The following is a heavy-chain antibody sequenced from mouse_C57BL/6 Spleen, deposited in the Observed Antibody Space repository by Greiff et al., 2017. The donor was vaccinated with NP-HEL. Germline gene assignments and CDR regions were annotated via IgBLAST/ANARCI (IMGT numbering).Heavy chain of an antibody. CDR1: GFTFSSYA. D-gene: IGHD1-1*01. J-gene: IGHJ1*03. CDR3: ARGGTTVVNWYFDV. CDR2: ISDGGSYT. Sequence: DVQLVESGGGLVKPGGSLKLSCAASGFTFSSYAMSWVRQTPEKRLEWVATISDGGSYTYYPDNVKGRFTISRDNAKNNLYLQMSHLKSEDTAMYYCARGGTTVVNWYFDVWGTGTTVTVSS. V-gene: IGHV5-4*01.